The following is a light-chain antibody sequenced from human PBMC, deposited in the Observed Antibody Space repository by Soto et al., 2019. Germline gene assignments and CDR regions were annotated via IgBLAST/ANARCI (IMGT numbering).Light chain of an antibody. CDR3: SSYTSSSTLGV. V-gene: IGLV2-14*01. J-gene: IGLJ1*01. Sequence: QSALTQPASVSGSPGQSITISCTGTSSDVGGYNYVSWYQQHPGKAPKLMIYEVSNRPSGVSIRFSASKSGNTASLTISGLQAEDEADYYCSSYTSSSTLGVFGTGTKVTVL. CDR2: EVS. CDR1: SSDVGGYNY.